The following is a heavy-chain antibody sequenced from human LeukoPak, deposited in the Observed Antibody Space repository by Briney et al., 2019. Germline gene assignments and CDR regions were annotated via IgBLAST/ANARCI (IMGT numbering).Heavy chain of an antibody. CDR2: IYHSGST. J-gene: IGHJ3*02. CDR1: GVSISSGGYY. D-gene: IGHD1-26*01. V-gene: IGHV4-30-2*01. CDR3: TRDRVGAPI. Sequence: SETLSLACTGSGVSISSGGYYWSWIRQPPGKGMEWIGYIYHSGSTYYNPSLKSRVTISVDRSKNQFSLKLSSVTAADTAVYYCTRDRVGAPIWGQGTMVTVSS.